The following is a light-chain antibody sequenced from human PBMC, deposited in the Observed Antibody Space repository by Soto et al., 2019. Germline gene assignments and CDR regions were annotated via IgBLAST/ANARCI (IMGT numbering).Light chain of an antibody. J-gene: IGKJ4*01. CDR1: QSVSNNY. CDR2: AAC. V-gene: IGKV3-20*01. Sequence: EIVLTQSPGTLSSSPGERATLSCRASQSVSNNYLAWYQQKPGQALRLLIFAACSRATGIPDRFSGSGSGTDFTLTISRLEPEDFAVYYCQQYGSSPLTFGGGTKVEIK. CDR3: QQYGSSPLT.